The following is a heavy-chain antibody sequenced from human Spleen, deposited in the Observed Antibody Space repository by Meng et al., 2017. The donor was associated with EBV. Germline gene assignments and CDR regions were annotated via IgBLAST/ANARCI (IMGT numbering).Heavy chain of an antibody. D-gene: IGHD6-6*01. CDR3: AKGKIVARSPWFDP. Sequence: QWQLQQWGAGLLQPSGTLSLPCAVYGGSFSGYFWSWIRQPPGKGLEWIGEINHSGSTSYNPSLKSRVTISEDTSKNQFSLKLSSVTAADTAIYYCAKGKIVARSPWFDPWGQGTLVTVSS. CDR2: INHSGST. CDR1: GGSFSGYF. J-gene: IGHJ5*02. V-gene: IGHV4-34*01.